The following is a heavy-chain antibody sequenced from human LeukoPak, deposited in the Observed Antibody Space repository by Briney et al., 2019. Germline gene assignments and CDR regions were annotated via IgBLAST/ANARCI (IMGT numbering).Heavy chain of an antibody. CDR2: IYYSGTT. CDR3: ARQRGYCSGGSCYRTPHFDY. V-gene: IGHV4-39*01. CDR1: GDSISSSTSYY. Sequence: SETPSLTCTVSGDSISSSTSYYWGWIRQPPGKGLEWIGSIYYSGTTYYNPSLKSRVTISVDTSKNYFSLKLSSVTAADTAVYYCARQRGYCSGGSCYRTPHFDYWGQGTLVTVSS. J-gene: IGHJ4*02. D-gene: IGHD2-15*01.